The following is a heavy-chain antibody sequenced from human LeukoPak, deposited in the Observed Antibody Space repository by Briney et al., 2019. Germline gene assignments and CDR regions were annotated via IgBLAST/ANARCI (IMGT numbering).Heavy chain of an antibody. J-gene: IGHJ5*02. D-gene: IGHD3-3*01. Sequence: GGSLRLSCAASGFTFSSYWMSWVRQAPGKGLEWVANIKQDGSEKYYVDSVKGRFTISRDNAKNSLYLQMSSLRAEDTAVYYCAREASVRFLEWLLPNWFDPWGQGTLVTVSS. CDR2: IKQDGSEK. CDR1: GFTFSSYW. V-gene: IGHV3-7*01. CDR3: AREASVRFLEWLLPNWFDP.